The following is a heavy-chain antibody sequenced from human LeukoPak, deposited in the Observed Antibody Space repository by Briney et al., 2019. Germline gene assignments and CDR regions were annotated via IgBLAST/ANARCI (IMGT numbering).Heavy chain of an antibody. Sequence: SETLSLTCTVSGGSISSYYWSWIRQPAGKGLEWIGRIYTSGSTNYNPSLKSRVTMSVDTSKNQFSLKLSSVTAADTAVYYCATMYYYDSSGYYTPIDAFDIWGQGTMVTVSS. CDR3: ATMYYYDSSGYYTPIDAFDI. D-gene: IGHD3-22*01. V-gene: IGHV4-4*07. CDR2: IYTSGST. CDR1: GGSISSYY. J-gene: IGHJ3*02.